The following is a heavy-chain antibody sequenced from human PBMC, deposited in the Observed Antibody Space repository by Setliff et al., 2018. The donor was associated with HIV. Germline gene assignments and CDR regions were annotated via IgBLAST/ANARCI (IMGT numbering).Heavy chain of an antibody. J-gene: IGHJ3*02. Sequence: GGSLRLSCATSGFTFGKYWMTWVRQAPSKGLVWVSRSGPDGSDTNYADFVKGRFIISRDNARNMLYLQLNSLRAEDTAVYYCASDLYSSGWRWGAFDIWGQGTMVTVSS. D-gene: IGHD6-19*01. CDR1: GFTFGKYW. V-gene: IGHV3-74*01. CDR2: SGPDGSDT. CDR3: ASDLYSSGWRWGAFDI.